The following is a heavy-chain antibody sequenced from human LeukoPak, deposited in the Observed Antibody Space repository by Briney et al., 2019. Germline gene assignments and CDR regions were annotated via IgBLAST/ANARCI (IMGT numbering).Heavy chain of an antibody. CDR1: GFTFSSYA. D-gene: IGHD3-22*01. V-gene: IGHV3-7*01. Sequence: GGSLRLSCAASGFTFSSYAMSWVRQAPGKGLEWVANIRRDGSVEYYLDSVKGRFTISRDNTKNSLYLQMNSLRAEDTAVYYCARDSNPQSSGFYFDAFDMWGQGTMVTVSS. CDR3: ARDSNPQSSGFYFDAFDM. J-gene: IGHJ3*02. CDR2: IRRDGSVE.